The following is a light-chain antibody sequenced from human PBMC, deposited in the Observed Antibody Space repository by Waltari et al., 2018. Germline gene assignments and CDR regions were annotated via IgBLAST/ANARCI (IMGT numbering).Light chain of an antibody. CDR1: QSVGSSS. J-gene: IGKJ1*01. CDR3: QQHGTLPAT. CDR2: GAS. V-gene: IGKV3-20*01. Sequence: ELVLTPSPGTASLSPGERVTLSCRASQSVGSSSLAWYQQKPGQAPRLVIYGASRMATGIPDRVRGSGSATDFSLTISRLGPEDVAVYYCQQHGTLPATFGQGTKVEIK.